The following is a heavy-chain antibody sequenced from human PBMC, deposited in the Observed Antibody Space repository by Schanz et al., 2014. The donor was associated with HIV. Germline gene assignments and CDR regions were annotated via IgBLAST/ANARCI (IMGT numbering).Heavy chain of an antibody. D-gene: IGHD3-22*01. J-gene: IGHJ4*02. CDR2: TSYVANNE. CDR1: GFTFSSYA. CDR3: AKDGYSSAYYIDY. V-gene: IGHV3-30*04. Sequence: QVQLVESGGGVVQPGRSLRLSCAASGFTFSSYAMSWVRQAPGKGLEWVAVTSYVANNEKYADSVKGRFTVSRDTSKNTVFLQMNSLTVEDTAMYYCAKDGYSSAYYIDYWGQGTLVTVSS.